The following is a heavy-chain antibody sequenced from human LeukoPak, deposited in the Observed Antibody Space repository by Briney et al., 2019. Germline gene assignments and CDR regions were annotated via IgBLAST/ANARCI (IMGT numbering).Heavy chain of an antibody. CDR3: ARLRSGSYPGFDY. D-gene: IGHD1-26*01. Sequence: SETLSLTCTVSGGSISSSSYYWGWIRQPPGKGLEWIGSIYYSGSTYYNPSLKSRVTISVDTSKNQFSLKLSSVTAADTAVYYCARLRSGSYPGFDYWGQGTLVNVSS. V-gene: IGHV4-39*01. J-gene: IGHJ4*02. CDR1: GGSISSSSYY. CDR2: IYYSGST.